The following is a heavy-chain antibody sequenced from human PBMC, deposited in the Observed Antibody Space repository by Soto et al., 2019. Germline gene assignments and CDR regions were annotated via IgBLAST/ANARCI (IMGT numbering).Heavy chain of an antibody. Sequence: GGSLILSCAASGFTFRDYGMHWVRQAPGKGLEWVAAISYDAYNRYYADSAKGRFTISRDSSENTLSLQMNSLSDEDTAVYYCARDGAYRSSPRVGIDYWGRGTLVTVSS. J-gene: IGHJ4*02. CDR3: ARDGAYRSSPRVGIDY. CDR1: GFTFRDYG. D-gene: IGHD6-6*01. V-gene: IGHV3-30*03. CDR2: ISYDAYNR.